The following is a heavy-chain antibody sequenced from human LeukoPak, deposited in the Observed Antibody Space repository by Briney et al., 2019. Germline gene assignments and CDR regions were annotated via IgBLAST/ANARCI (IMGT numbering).Heavy chain of an antibody. CDR3: AAEYYYDSRGYLEYFQH. CDR1: GYTFTRYS. Sequence: ASVKVSCKASGYTFTRYSMHWVRQAPGQGLEWMGIINPSGDRTTYAQKLQGRVTMTRDTPTSTVYMELSNLRSEDTAVYYCAAEYYYDSRGYLEYFQHWGQGTRSPSPQ. CDR2: INPSGDRT. V-gene: IGHV1-46*04. D-gene: IGHD3-22*01. J-gene: IGHJ1*01.